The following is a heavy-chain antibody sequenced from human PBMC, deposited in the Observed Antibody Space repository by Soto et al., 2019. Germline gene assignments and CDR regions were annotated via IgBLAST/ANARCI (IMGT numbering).Heavy chain of an antibody. CDR2: IGGSGGST. CDR1: GFTFSSYA. Sequence: EVQLLESGGGLVQPGGSLRLSCAASGFTFSSYAMSWVRQAPGKGLEWVSAIGGSGGSTYYADSVKGRFTISRDNSKNTLYLERNGLRAGGTAVYYCAKGGTGGGGAFDIWGQGTMVTVSS. D-gene: IGHD3-16*01. J-gene: IGHJ3*02. CDR3: AKGGTGGGGAFDI. V-gene: IGHV3-23*01.